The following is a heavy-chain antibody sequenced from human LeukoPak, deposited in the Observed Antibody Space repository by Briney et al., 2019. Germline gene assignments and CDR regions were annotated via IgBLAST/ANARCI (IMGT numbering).Heavy chain of an antibody. V-gene: IGHV3-21*01. D-gene: IGHD1-26*01. J-gene: IGHJ4*02. Sequence: GGSLRLSCAASGFTFSSYSMNWVRQAPGKGLEWVSSISSSSSYIYYADSVKGRFTISRDNAKNSLYLQMNSLRAEDTAVYYWARERRSGSYCGYWGQGTLVTVSS. CDR1: GFTFSSYS. CDR2: ISSSSSYI. CDR3: ARERRSGSYCGY.